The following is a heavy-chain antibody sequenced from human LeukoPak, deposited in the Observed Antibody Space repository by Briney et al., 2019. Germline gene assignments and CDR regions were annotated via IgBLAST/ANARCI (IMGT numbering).Heavy chain of an antibody. Sequence: PGGSLRLSCAASGFTVSSNYMSWVRQAPGKGLEWVSVIYSGGGTYYADSVKGRFTISRDNSKNTLYLQMNSLRAEDTAVYYCARKESALSAFDIWGQGTMVTVSS. CDR1: GFTVSSNY. CDR3: ARKESALSAFDI. J-gene: IGHJ3*02. V-gene: IGHV3-53*01. D-gene: IGHD2-8*01. CDR2: IYSGGGT.